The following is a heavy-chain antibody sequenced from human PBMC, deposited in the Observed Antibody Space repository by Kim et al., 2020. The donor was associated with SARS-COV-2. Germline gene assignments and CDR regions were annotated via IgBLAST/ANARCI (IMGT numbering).Heavy chain of an antibody. V-gene: IGHV3-48*04. Sequence: GGSLRRSCAASGFTFSSYNMNWVRQAPGKGLEWVSYISSSSSTIFYADSMKGRFTISRDNAKNSLYLQMDSLRAEDTAVYYCARDQSRVTLIGVVRYGM. CDR1: GFTFSSYN. D-gene: IGHD3-22*01. CDR3: ARDQSRVTLIGVVRYGM. J-gene: IGHJ6*01. CDR2: ISSSSSTI.